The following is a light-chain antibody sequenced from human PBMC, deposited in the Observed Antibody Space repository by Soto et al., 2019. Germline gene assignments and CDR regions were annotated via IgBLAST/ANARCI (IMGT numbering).Light chain of an antibody. Sequence: DIQMTQSPSSLSASVGDRVTITCRASQTISSDLNWYQQKPGKAPKLLIYAASSLQSGVPSRFSGSGSGTDFTLSIISLQPEDLATYYCQQNYNTPYTFGQGTKLEIK. CDR3: QQNYNTPYT. CDR1: QTISSD. J-gene: IGKJ2*01. CDR2: AAS. V-gene: IGKV1-39*01.